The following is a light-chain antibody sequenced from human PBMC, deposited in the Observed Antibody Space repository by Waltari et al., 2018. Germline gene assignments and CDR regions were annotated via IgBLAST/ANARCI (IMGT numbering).Light chain of an antibody. CDR3: QQYNNWPAT. CDR2: GAS. J-gene: IGKJ1*01. Sequence: EIVMTQSPATLSVSPGERATLSCRASQSVSSNLAWYQQKPGQAPRLLIYGASTRATGIPARFSGSGSETEFTLTISSLQSEDFAVYYCQQYNNWPATFGQGTKVEIK. CDR1: QSVSSN. V-gene: IGKV3-15*01.